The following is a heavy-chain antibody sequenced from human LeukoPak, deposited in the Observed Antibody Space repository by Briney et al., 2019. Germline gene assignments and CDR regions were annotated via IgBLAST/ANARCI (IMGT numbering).Heavy chain of an antibody. J-gene: IGHJ4*02. D-gene: IGHD6-13*01. CDR3: ASYAVTADGLDY. CDR1: GFTFSSYW. Sequence: GGSLRLSCAASGFTFSSYWMHWVSQAPGKGLVWVARIKSDGSSTSYADSVKGRFTISRDNAKNTLYLQMNSLRAEDTAVYFCASYAVTADGLDYWGQGTLVTVSS. CDR2: IKSDGSST. V-gene: IGHV3-74*01.